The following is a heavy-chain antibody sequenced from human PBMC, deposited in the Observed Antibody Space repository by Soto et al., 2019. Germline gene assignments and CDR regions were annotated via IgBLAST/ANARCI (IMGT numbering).Heavy chain of an antibody. Sequence: QVQLVQSGAEVKKPGASVRVSCKTSDYTFSDYGITWVRQAPGEGLERLGWSSGYNGNTNYAQKHQGRVTMPTDKSTSTAYMELRSLRSDDTADYYCARSRGIAVADDYWGQGTLVTVSS. J-gene: IGHJ4*02. V-gene: IGHV1-18*04. CDR3: ARSRGIAVADDY. D-gene: IGHD6-19*01. CDR1: DYTFSDYG. CDR2: SSGYNGNT.